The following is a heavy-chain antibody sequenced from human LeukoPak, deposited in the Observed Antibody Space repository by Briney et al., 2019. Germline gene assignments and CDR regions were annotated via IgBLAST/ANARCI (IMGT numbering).Heavy chain of an antibody. V-gene: IGHV4-38-2*02. J-gene: IGHJ4*02. D-gene: IGHD1-26*01. Sequence: AETLSLTCTVSGYSISSGYYWSWIRQPPGKGLEWIGEINHSGGTSYNPSLKSRVTISVDTSKNQFSLKLSSVTAAETAVYYCARSPRLGRYGYGPWELPVSYFDYWGQGTLVTVSS. CDR2: INHSGGT. CDR1: GYSISSGYY. CDR3: ARSPRLGRYGYGPWELPVSYFDY.